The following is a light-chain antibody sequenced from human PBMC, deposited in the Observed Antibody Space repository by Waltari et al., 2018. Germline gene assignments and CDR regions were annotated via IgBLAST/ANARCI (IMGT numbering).Light chain of an antibody. V-gene: IGKV3-20*01. Sequence: PGDTATVSCRPSQSVSRALAWYQQKPGQAPRLLIYGASTRATGIPDRFSGSGSGTDFSLTISRLEPDDFAVYYCQHYLRLPVTFGQGTTVEI. J-gene: IGKJ1*01. CDR2: GAS. CDR1: QSVSRA. CDR3: QHYLRLPVT.